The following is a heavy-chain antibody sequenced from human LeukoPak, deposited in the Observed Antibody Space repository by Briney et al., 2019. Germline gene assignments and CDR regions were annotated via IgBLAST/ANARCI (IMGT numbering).Heavy chain of an antibody. J-gene: IGHJ4*02. Sequence: GGSLRLSCAASGFTFSNYAMSWVRQAAGEGLEWVSGISPSSGSTYYADSVKGRFTISTDNAKNTLYLQMNSLRAEDTAVYYCAMHYVYWAGFYTYDYWAEGTLVTVSS. CDR1: GFTFSNYA. V-gene: IGHV3-23*01. CDR2: ISPSSGST. D-gene: IGHD3-3*01. CDR3: AMHYVYWAGFYTYDY.